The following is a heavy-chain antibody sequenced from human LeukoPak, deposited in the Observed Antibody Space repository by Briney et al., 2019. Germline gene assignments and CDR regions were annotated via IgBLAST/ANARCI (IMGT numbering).Heavy chain of an antibody. CDR3: ARAPQLSGN. V-gene: IGHV3-74*01. Sequence: GGSLRLSCAASGFTFSKYWMLWVRQAPGKGLESVSRINTDGTVTTYADSVKGRFTVSRDNADNTMFLQMNSVRDEDTAVYYCARAPQLSGNWGQGTLVTVSS. D-gene: IGHD3-10*01. J-gene: IGHJ4*02. CDR2: INTDGTVT. CDR1: GFTFSKYW.